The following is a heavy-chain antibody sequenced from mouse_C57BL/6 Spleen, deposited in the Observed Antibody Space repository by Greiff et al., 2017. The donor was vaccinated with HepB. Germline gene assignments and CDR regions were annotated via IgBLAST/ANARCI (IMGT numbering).Heavy chain of an antibody. J-gene: IGHJ3*01. CDR3: SYYYGSSPFAY. Sequence: VQLKESGPGLVKPSQSLSLTCSVTGYSITSGYYWNWIRQFPGNKLEWMGYISYDGSNNYNPSLKNRISITRDTSKNQFFLKLNSVTTEDTATYYCSYYYGSSPFAYWGQGTLVTVSA. V-gene: IGHV3-6*01. CDR2: ISYDGSN. D-gene: IGHD1-1*01. CDR1: GYSITSGYY.